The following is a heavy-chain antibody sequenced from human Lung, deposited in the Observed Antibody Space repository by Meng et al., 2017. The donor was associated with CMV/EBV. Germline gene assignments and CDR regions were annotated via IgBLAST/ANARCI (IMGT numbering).Heavy chain of an antibody. CDR2: IRYDESDK. V-gene: IGHV3-30*02. CDR3: AKDDPVLHQ. CDR1: GFTFTSYG. Sequence: VQLVESGGGVVQTGGSLRLSCAVSGFTFTSYGMHWVRQAPGKGLEWVAFIRYDESDKYYGESVKGRFTISRDTSRNTLDLQMNSLRPEDTGVYYCAKDDPVLHQWGQGTLVTVSS. J-gene: IGHJ4*02.